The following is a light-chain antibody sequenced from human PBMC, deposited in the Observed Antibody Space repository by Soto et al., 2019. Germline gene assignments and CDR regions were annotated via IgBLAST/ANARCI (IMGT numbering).Light chain of an antibody. CDR3: LLYYGGIWV. CDR2: STS. CDR1: TGAVTSGYY. Sequence: QTVVTQEPSLTVSPGGTVTLTCGSSTGAVTSGYYPNWFQQKPGQAPKILIYSTSNTHSWTPARFSGSLLGGKAALTLSAAPPEDEAEYYCLLYYGGIWVFGGGTKLTVL. J-gene: IGLJ3*02. V-gene: IGLV7-43*01.